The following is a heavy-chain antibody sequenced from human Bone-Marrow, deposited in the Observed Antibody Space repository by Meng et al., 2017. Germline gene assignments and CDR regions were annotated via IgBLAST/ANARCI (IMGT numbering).Heavy chain of an antibody. V-gene: IGHV4-38-2*02. Sequence: SETLSLTCAVSGYSISSGYYWGWIRQPPGKGLEWIGSIYHSGSTYYNPSLKSRVTISVDTSKNQFSLKLSSVTAADTAVYYCARDEDISAAGKLFGDYWGQGTLVTVSS. J-gene: IGHJ4*02. D-gene: IGHD6-13*01. CDR3: ARDEDISAAGKLFGDY. CDR1: GYSISSGYY. CDR2: IYHSGST.